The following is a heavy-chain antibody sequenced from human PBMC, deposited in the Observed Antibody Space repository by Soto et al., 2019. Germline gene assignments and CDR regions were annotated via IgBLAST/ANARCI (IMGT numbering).Heavy chain of an antibody. D-gene: IGHD3-10*01. CDR3: ATTRGLAVGGSFDY. CDR1: GGSITRRSSY. Sequence: SETLSLTCIVSGGSITRRSSYWAWIRQPPGKGLEWVGTFYDGNTYHNPSLRSRITIAVDTSKNQFSLKLNSVAAADTAFYYCATTRGLAVGGSFDYWGEGMLVTVSS. J-gene: IGHJ4*02. CDR2: FYDGNT. V-gene: IGHV4-39*01.